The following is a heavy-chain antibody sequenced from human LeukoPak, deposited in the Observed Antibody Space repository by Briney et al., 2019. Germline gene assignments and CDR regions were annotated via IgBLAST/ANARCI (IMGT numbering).Heavy chain of an antibody. CDR1: GFTFSNYN. D-gene: IGHD3-3*01. CDR3: ARVLRGVSRFSAQDY. CDR2: ISGSSYYI. Sequence: GGSLRLSCAVSGFTFSNYNMNWVRQTPGKGLEWVSSISGSSYYIYYVDSVKGRFTVSRDNAKNSVFLQMNSLRDDDTAVFYCARVLRGVSRFSAQDYWGQGTLVTVSS. V-gene: IGHV3-21*01. J-gene: IGHJ4*02.